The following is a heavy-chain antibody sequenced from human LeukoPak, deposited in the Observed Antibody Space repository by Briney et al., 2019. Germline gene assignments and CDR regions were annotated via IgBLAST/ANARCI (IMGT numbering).Heavy chain of an antibody. CDR1: GGSISSYN. J-gene: IGHJ6*03. D-gene: IGHD3-16*01. Sequence: PLESLSLTCTVSGGSISSYNWNWIRQPPGKGLEWIGYISEIGSTNYNSSLENRVTLSLDTSKNEISLNLRSATVADTAVYYCARQDALGKYPPPYYMDVWGTGTTVIVSS. V-gene: IGHV4-59*08. CDR2: ISEIGST. CDR3: ARQDALGKYPPPYYMDV.